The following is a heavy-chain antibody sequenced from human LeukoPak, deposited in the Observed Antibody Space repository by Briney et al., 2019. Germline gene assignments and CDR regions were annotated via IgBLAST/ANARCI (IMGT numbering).Heavy chain of an antibody. CDR1: GYTFTSYY. CDR3: ATTLVVPAVNAFDI. V-gene: IGHV1-46*01. J-gene: IGHJ3*02. D-gene: IGHD2-2*01. CDR2: INPSGGST. Sequence: ASVKVSCKASGYTFTSYYMHWVRQAPGQGLEWMGIINPSGGSTSYAQKFQGRVTMTEDTSTDTAYMELSSLRSEDTAVYYCATTLVVPAVNAFDIWGQGTVVTVSS.